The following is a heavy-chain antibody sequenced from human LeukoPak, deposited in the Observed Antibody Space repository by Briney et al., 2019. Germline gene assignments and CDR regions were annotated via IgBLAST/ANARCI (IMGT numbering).Heavy chain of an antibody. CDR2: ISSSGSTI. CDR3: ARDPPRVVLRLSDY. V-gene: IGHV3-48*03. Sequence: GGSLRLSCAASGFTFSSYEMNWVRQAPGEGLEWVSYISSSGSTIYYADSVKGRFTISRDNAKNSLYLQMNSLRAEDTAVYYCARDPPRVVLRLSDYWGQGTLVTVSS. D-gene: IGHD5-12*01. CDR1: GFTFSSYE. J-gene: IGHJ4*02.